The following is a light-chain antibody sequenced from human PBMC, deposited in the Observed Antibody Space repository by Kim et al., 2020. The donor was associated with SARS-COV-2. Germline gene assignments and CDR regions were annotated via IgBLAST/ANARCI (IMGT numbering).Light chain of an antibody. Sequence: PGQSVTMSCTGTSSYVGRYNYVSWYQQHPGKAPKVMIYDVTKRPSGVPDRFSGSKSGNTASLTISGLQGEDEAEYYCCSFAGNSVVFGGGTQLTVL. CDR3: CSFAGNSVV. V-gene: IGLV2-11*01. CDR2: DVT. J-gene: IGLJ2*01. CDR1: SSYVGRYNY.